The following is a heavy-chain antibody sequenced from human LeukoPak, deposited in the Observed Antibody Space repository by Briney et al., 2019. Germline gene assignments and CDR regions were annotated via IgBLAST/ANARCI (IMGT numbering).Heavy chain of an antibody. CDR3: ARLSFSYGLGSYYDA. Sequence: PSETLSLTCGVSGGSFSGYYWSWIRQFPGKGLEWIAEINHSGSANYNPSLKSRVTISVDTSNNQFSLRLSSVTAADTALYFCARLSFSYGLGSYYDAWGQGTLVTVSS. CDR1: GGSFSGYY. CDR2: INHSGSA. D-gene: IGHD3-10*01. J-gene: IGHJ5*02. V-gene: IGHV4-34*01.